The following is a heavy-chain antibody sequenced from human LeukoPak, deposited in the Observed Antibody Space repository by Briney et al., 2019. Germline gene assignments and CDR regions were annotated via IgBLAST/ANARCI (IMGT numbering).Heavy chain of an antibody. Sequence: ASVKVSCKASGGTFSSYGISWVRQAPGQGLEWMGWISAYNGNTNYAQKLQGRVTMTTDTSTSTAYMELRSLRSDDTAVYYCARVPPDGYNTLIDYWGQGTLVTVSS. V-gene: IGHV1-18*01. CDR3: ARVPPDGYNTLIDY. CDR2: ISAYNGNT. CDR1: GGTFSSYG. D-gene: IGHD5-24*01. J-gene: IGHJ4*02.